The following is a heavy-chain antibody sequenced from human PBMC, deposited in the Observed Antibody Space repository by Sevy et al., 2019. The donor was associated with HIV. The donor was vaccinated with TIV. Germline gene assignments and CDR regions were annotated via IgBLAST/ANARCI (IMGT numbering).Heavy chain of an antibody. CDR1: GLTVSAYY. CDR2: VYVAGDS. CDR3: ARGTRQTEGGRFYFDY. D-gene: IGHD2-15*01. V-gene: IGHV3-53*01. Sequence: GGSLRLSCPVSGLTVSAYYMAWLRQAPGKGLEWVADVYVAGDSYYADSVQGRFTLSRDNYLNKMYLQMKSLRVEDTAVYYCARGTRQTEGGRFYFDYWSQGTLVTVSS. J-gene: IGHJ4*02.